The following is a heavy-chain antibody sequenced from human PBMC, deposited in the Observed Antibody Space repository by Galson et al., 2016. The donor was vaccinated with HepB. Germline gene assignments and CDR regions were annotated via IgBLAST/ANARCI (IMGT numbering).Heavy chain of an antibody. CDR3: ARDRVRENIPGGYYYYYGMDV. J-gene: IGHJ6*02. D-gene: IGHD3-10*01. Sequence: SVKVSCKASGYNFTSFGINWVRQAPGQGLEWMGWISGGNNNIKYAQKFQGRVTVTTEKSTSTAYMELRSLKADDSALYYCARDRVRENIPGGYYYYYGMDVWGQGTTVTVSS. V-gene: IGHV1-18*01. CDR2: ISGGNNNI. CDR1: GYNFTSFG.